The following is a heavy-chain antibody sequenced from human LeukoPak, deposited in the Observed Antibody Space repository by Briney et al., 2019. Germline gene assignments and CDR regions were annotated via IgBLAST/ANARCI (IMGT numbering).Heavy chain of an antibody. CDR3: AKDRSDYDYVWGSYRFANALFDY. J-gene: IGHJ4*02. V-gene: IGHV3-23*01. CDR2: ISGSGGST. D-gene: IGHD3-16*02. CDR1: GFTFSSYA. Sequence: GGSLRLSCAASGFTFSSYAMSWVRQAPGEGLGWVSAISGSGGSTYYADSVKGRFTISRDTSKNTLYLQMNSLRAEDTAVYYCAKDRSDYDYVWGSYRFANALFDYWGQGTLVTVSS.